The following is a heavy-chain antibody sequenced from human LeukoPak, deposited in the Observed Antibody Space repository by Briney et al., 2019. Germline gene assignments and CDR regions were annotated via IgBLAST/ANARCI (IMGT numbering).Heavy chain of an antibody. D-gene: IGHD4-23*01. CDR3: ARETMTTEVWYYYYYMDV. J-gene: IGHJ6*03. Sequence: GGSLRLSCAASGFTFSDYYMSWIRQAPGKGLEWVSYISSSGSTIYYADSVKGRFTISRDNAKNSLYLQMNSLRAEDTAVYYCARETMTTEVWYYYYYMDVWGKGTTVTVSS. CDR1: GFTFSDYY. V-gene: IGHV3-11*04. CDR2: ISSSGSTI.